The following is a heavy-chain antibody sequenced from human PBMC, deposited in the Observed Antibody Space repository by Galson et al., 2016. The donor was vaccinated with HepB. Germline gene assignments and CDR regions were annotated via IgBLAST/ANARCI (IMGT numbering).Heavy chain of an antibody. CDR1: GYSFANYW. J-gene: IGHJ3*02. Sequence: QSGAEVKKPGDSLRISCKTTGYSFANYWIGWVRQMPGKGLEWMGIIYPADSDTRYSPSFQGQVTISADKSIDTAYLQWSSLKPSDTAIYFCARLRISTGDSLGAYNIVGQGTAVSVS. V-gene: IGHV5-51*03. CDR3: ARLRISTGDSLGAYNI. D-gene: IGHD1-14*01. CDR2: IYPADSDT.